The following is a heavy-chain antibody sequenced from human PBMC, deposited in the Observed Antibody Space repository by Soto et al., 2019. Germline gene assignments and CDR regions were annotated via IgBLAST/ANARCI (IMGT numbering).Heavy chain of an antibody. CDR2: ISYDGSNK. CDR3: ARDVSYDFWSGYLNYYYYYGMDV. J-gene: IGHJ6*02. V-gene: IGHV3-30-3*01. CDR1: GFTFSSYA. D-gene: IGHD3-3*01. Sequence: QVQLVESGGGVVQPGRSLRLSCAASGFTFSSYAMHWVRQAPGKGLEWVAVISYDGSNKYYADSVKGRFTISRDNSKNTLYLQMNSLRAEDTAVYYCARDVSYDFWSGYLNYYYYYGMDVWGQGTTVTVSS.